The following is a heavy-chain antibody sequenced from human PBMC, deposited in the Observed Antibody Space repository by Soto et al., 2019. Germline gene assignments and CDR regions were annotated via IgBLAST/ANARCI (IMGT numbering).Heavy chain of an antibody. V-gene: IGHV1-69*12. CDR3: RAGIAAAGTHNWFDP. J-gene: IGHJ5*02. CDR1: GGTFSSYA. Sequence: QVQLVQSGAEVKKPGSSVKVSCKASGGTFSSYAISWVRQAPGQGLEWMGGIIPIFGTANYAQKFQGRVTITADESKSTAYMELSSLRSEDTAVYYCRAGIAAAGTHNWFDPWGQGTLVTVSS. CDR2: IIPIFGTA. D-gene: IGHD6-13*01.